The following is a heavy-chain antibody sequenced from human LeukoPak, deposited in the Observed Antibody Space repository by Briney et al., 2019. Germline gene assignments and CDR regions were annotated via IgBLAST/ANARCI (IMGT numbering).Heavy chain of an antibody. CDR1: GFTFSSYE. Sequence: PGGSLRLSCAASGFTFSSYEMNWLRQAPGKGLEGVSCISSSGCTIYYADSVKGRFTISRDNAKNSLYLQMNSLRAEDTAVYYCASGGLRYFDWLMGYFQHWGQGTLVTVSS. CDR3: ASGGLRYFDWLMGYFQH. CDR2: ISSSGCTI. J-gene: IGHJ1*01. D-gene: IGHD3-9*01. V-gene: IGHV3-48*03.